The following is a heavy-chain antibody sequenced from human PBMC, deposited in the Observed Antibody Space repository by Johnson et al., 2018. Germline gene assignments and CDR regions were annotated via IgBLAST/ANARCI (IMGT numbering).Heavy chain of an antibody. V-gene: IGHV1-46*04. CDR2: INPSGGST. CDR1: GYTFTSYH. CDR3: AKASHSNNWYHYGLDV. D-gene: IGHD6-13*01. Sequence: QVQLVQSGAEVKTPGASVKVSCTASGYTFTSYHVHWVRQAPGQGLEWMGIINPSGGSTTYSQKLQGRATVTRDTSTSTVYMAVNSRRSEDTAVYYCAKASHSNNWYHYGLDVWGQGTTVTVSS. J-gene: IGHJ6*02.